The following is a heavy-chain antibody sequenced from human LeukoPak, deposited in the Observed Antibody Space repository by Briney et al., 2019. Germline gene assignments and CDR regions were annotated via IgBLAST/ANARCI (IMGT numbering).Heavy chain of an antibody. J-gene: IGHJ4*02. CDR1: GGTFSSYA. D-gene: IGHD5-18*01. CDR2: IIPIFGTA. CDR3: ARGWIQLWRFDY. Sequence: GASVKVSCKASGGTFSSYAISWVRQAPGQGLEWMGGIIPIFGTAIYAQKFQGRVTITTDESTSTAYMELSSLRSEDMAVYYCARGWIQLWRFDYWGQGTLATVSS. V-gene: IGHV1-69*05.